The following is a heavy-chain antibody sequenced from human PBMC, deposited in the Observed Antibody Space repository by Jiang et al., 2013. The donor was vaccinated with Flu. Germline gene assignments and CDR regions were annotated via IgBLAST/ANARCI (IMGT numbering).Heavy chain of an antibody. CDR3: ARQARGSYYLNFDY. J-gene: IGHJ4*02. D-gene: IGHD1-26*01. V-gene: IGHV4-39*01. Sequence: KSRVTISVDTSKNQFSLKLSSVTAADTAVYYCARQARGSYYLNFDYWGQGTLVTVVL.